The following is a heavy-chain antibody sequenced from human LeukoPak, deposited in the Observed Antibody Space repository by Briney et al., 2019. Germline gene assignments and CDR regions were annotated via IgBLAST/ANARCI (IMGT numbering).Heavy chain of an antibody. D-gene: IGHD1-14*01. Sequence: GGCLRLSCAASGFTFSSYAMSWVRQAPGKGLEWVSAISGSGGSTYYADSVKGRFTISRDNSKNTLYLQMNSLRAEDTAAYYCARTLPVGGPFDYWGQGTLVTVSS. CDR2: ISGSGGST. V-gene: IGHV3-23*01. CDR3: ARTLPVGGPFDY. J-gene: IGHJ4*02. CDR1: GFTFSSYA.